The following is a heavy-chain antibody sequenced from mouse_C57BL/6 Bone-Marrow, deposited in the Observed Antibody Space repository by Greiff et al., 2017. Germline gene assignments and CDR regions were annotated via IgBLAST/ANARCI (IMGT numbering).Heavy chain of an antibody. CDR3: ARECDGYSGALFAY. V-gene: IGHV1-69*01. Sequence: QVQLQQPGAELVMPGASVKLSCKASGYTFTSYWMHWVKQRPGPGLEWIGEIDPSDSYTNYNQKFKGKSTLTVDKSSSTAYLQLSSLTSEDSAVYDYARECDGYSGALFAYWGQGTLVTVSA. CDR1: GYTFTSYW. CDR2: IDPSDSYT. D-gene: IGHD2-3*01. J-gene: IGHJ3*01.